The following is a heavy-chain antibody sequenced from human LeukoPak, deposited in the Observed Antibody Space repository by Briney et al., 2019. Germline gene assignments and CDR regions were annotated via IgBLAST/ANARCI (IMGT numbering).Heavy chain of an antibody. CDR1: GLTFSSYG. D-gene: IGHD1/OR15-1a*01. J-gene: IGHJ4*02. CDR3: AKESGATWNIDS. CDR2: INGGGLNT. V-gene: IGHV3-23*01. Sequence: PGGSLRLSCAASGLTFSSYGMSWVRQAPGKGLEWVSAINGGGLNTYYADSVRGRFTISRDNSKNTLYLQMNSLRAEDTAVYYCAKESGATWNIDSWGQGTLVTVSS.